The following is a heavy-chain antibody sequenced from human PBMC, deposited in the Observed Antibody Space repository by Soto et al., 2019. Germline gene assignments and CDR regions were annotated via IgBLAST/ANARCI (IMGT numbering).Heavy chain of an antibody. CDR3: ARSLSPIAVAGEGDGMDV. V-gene: IGHV5-10-1*01. CDR1: GYSFTSYW. Sequence: PGESLKISCKGSGYSFTSYWISWVRQMPGKGLEWMGRIDPSDSYTNYSPSFQGHVTISADKSISTAYLQWSSLKASDTAMYYCARSLSPIAVAGEGDGMDVRGQGTTVTGSS. D-gene: IGHD6-19*01. CDR2: IDPSDSYT. J-gene: IGHJ6*02.